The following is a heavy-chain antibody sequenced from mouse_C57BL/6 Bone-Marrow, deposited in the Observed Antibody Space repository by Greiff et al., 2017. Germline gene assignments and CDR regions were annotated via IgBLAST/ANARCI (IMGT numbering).Heavy chain of an antibody. Sequence: QVQLKESGPGLVAPSQSLSITCTVSGFSLTSYGVHWVRQPPGKGLEWLVVIWSDGSTTYNSALKSRLSISKDNSKSQVFLKMNSLQTDDTAMYYCARHCYYYGGGAMYYWGQGTSVTVSS. V-gene: IGHV2-6-1*01. J-gene: IGHJ4*01. CDR3: ARHCYYYGGGAMYY. CDR2: IWSDGST. CDR1: GFSLTSYG. D-gene: IGHD1-1*01.